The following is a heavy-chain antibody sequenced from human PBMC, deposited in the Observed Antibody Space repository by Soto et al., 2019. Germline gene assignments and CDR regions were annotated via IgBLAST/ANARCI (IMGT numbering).Heavy chain of an antibody. CDR1: GYTFTSYG. D-gene: IGHD3-10*01. J-gene: IGHJ5*02. CDR2: ISAYNGNT. Sequence: VASVKVSCKASGYTFTSYGISWVRQAPGQGLEWMGWISAYNGNTNYAQKLQGRVTMTTDTSTSTAYMELRSLRSDDTAVYYCARVALPFGELLCGWFDPWGQGTLVTVS. CDR3: ARVALPFGELLCGWFDP. V-gene: IGHV1-18*01.